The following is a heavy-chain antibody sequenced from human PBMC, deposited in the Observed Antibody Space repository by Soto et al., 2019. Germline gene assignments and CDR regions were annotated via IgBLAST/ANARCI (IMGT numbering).Heavy chain of an antibody. CDR1: GGSISSGSSP. CDR2: IYYSGST. J-gene: IGHJ5*02. D-gene: IGHD3-22*01. V-gene: IGHV4-30-2*01. CDR3: ARGTSAYPNNWFDP. Sequence: PSETLSLTCVVSGGSISSGSSPWSWIRQTPGKGLEWMGYIYYSGSTFYNPSLKSRVTISIDMSKNQFSLKLTSVTAADTAVYYCARGTSAYPNNWFDPWGQGTLVTSPQ.